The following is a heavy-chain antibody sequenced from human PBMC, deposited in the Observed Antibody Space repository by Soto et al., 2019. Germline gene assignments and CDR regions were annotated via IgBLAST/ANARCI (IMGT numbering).Heavy chain of an antibody. D-gene: IGHD4-17*01. J-gene: IGHJ4*02. CDR3: ARAGRSGDYGY. CDR2: INHSGST. V-gene: IGHV4-34*01. CDR1: GGSFSGYY. Sequence: SETLSLTCAVYGGSFSGYYWSWIRQPPGKGLEWIGEINHSGSTNYNPSLKSRGTISVDTSKNQFSLKLSSVTAADTAVYYCARAGRSGDYGYWGQGTLVTVSS.